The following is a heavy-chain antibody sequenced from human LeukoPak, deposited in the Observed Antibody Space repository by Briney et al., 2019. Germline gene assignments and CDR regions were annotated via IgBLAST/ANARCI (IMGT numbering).Heavy chain of an antibody. J-gene: IGHJ4*02. CDR3: ARGLATVVIRHPPLY. CDR1: GGSFSGYY. V-gene: IGHV4-34*01. Sequence: KPSETLSLTCAVYGGSFSGYYWSWIRQPPGKGLEWIGEVNHSGSTDYNPSLKSRVTISVDTSKNQFSLKLSSVTAADTAVYYCARGLATVVIRHPPLYWGQGTLVTVSS. CDR2: VNHSGST. D-gene: IGHD4-17*01.